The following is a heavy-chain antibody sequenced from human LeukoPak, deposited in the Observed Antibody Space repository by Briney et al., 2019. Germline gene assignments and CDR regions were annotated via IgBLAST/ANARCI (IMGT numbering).Heavy chain of an antibody. D-gene: IGHD3-10*01. V-gene: IGHV4-31*03. Sequence: PSETLSLTCTVSGGSISSGGYYWSWIRQPPGKGLEWIGYIYYSGSTYYNPSLKSRVTISVDTSKNQFSLKLSSVTAADTAVYYCARQRGLWFGEFSSPFDYWGQGTLVTVSS. CDR2: IYYSGST. J-gene: IGHJ4*02. CDR3: ARQRGLWFGEFSSPFDY. CDR1: GGSISSGGYY.